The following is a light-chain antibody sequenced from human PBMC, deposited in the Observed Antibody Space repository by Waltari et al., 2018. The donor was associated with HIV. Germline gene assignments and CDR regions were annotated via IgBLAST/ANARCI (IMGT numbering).Light chain of an antibody. J-gene: IGLJ2*01. V-gene: IGLV2-8*01. Sequence: PDSAPKLMIYEVNKRPSGVPDRFSGAKSGSVASLTVSGLQDDDEADYYCSSYAGRDSRLVFGGGTKLTVL. CDR2: EVN. CDR3: SSYAGRDSRLV.